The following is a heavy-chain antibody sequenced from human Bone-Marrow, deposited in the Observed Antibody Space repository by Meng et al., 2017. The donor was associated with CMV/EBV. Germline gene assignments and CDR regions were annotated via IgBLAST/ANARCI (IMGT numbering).Heavy chain of an antibody. J-gene: IGHJ6*02. CDR2: ISSSSSYI. D-gene: IGHD1-1*01. CDR3: AKVFTGYTLFGYGMDV. V-gene: IGHV3-21*01. Sequence: ETLSLTCAASGFTFSSYSMNWVRQAPGKGLEWVSSISSSSSYIYYADSVKGRFTISRDNAKNSLYLQMNSLRAEDTAVYYCAKVFTGYTLFGYGMDVWGQGTTVTVSS. CDR1: GFTFSSYS.